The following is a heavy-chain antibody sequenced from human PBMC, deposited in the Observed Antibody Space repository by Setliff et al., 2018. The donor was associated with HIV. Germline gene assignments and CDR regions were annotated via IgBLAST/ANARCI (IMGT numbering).Heavy chain of an antibody. CDR3: ARGYAFGSLLY. J-gene: IGHJ4*02. V-gene: IGHV4-31*03. D-gene: IGHD1-1*01. Sequence: SETLSLTCTVSGGTISGGGYSWSWIRQHPGKGLEWIGYSYNSGSTYYNPSLKSRVTISVDTSENQFSLKLSSVTAADTAVYYCARGYAFGSLLYWGQGTVVTVS. CDR2: SYNSGST. CDR1: GGTISGGGYS.